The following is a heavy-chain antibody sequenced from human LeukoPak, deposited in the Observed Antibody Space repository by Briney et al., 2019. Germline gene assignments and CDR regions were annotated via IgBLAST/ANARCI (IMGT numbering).Heavy chain of an antibody. D-gene: IGHD3-10*01. J-gene: IGHJ4*02. CDR1: GFTFSSYA. CDR3: AKDLHRSGTFDY. V-gene: IGHV3-30*09. Sequence: GGSLRLSCAASGFTFSSYAMQWVRQAPGKGLEWVAVISHDGSNKYYTGSVKGRFAISRDNSKNTLYLQMNSLRAEDTAVYYCAKDLHRSGTFDYWGQGALVTVSS. CDR2: ISHDGSNK.